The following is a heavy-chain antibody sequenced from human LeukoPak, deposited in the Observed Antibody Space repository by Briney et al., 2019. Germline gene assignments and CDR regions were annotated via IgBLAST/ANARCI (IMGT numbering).Heavy chain of an antibody. V-gene: IGHV4-39*01. D-gene: IGHD6-13*01. CDR3: ARGHQQQLVH. J-gene: IGHJ4*02. Sequence: SETLSLTCTVSGGSISSSSYYWGWIRQPPGKGLEWIGSIYYSGSTYYNPSLKSRVTISVDTSKNQFSLKLSSVTAADTAVYYCARGHQQQLVHWGQGTLVTVSS. CDR2: IYYSGST. CDR1: GGSISSSSYY.